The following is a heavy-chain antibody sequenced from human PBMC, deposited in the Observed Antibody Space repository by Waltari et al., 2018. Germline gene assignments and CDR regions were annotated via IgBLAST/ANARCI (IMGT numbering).Heavy chain of an antibody. CDR2: ISSSSSTI. J-gene: IGHJ4*02. V-gene: IGHV3-48*01. D-gene: IGHD6-13*01. Sequence: EVQLVESGGGLVQPGGSLRLSCAASGFTFSSYSMNWVRQAPGKGLEWVSYISSSSSTIYYADSVKGRFTISRDNAKNSLYLQMNSLRAEDTAVYYCAPTPGIAAARRVGYWGQGTLVTVSS. CDR3: APTPGIAAARRVGY. CDR1: GFTFSSYS.